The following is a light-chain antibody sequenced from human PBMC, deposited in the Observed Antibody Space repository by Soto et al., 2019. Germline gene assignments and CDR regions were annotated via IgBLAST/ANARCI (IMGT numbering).Light chain of an antibody. CDR1: STDIGDNKY. J-gene: IGLJ3*02. CDR2: DVT. Sequence: QSALTQPASVSGSPGQSITISCTGTSTDIGDNKYVSWYQVHPGKAPKLMIYDVTNRPSGVSNRFSGSKSGNTASLTISGLQAEDEADYYCSSYTTSGTFWVFGGGTKVTVL. CDR3: SSYTTSGTFWV. V-gene: IGLV2-14*03.